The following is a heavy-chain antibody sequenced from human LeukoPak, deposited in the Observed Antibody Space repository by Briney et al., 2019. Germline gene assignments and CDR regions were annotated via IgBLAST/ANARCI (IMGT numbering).Heavy chain of an antibody. Sequence: GSLRLSCAASGFTFSNYWMSWVRQAPGKGLEWVANIYQDGSEKYYVDSVKGRFTISRDNAKNSLYLQMNSLRAEDTAVYYCARDWEEIVVVPAALYYYYYMDVWGKGTTVTVSS. V-gene: IGHV3-7*01. CDR3: ARDWEEIVVVPAALYYYYYMDV. D-gene: IGHD2-2*01. J-gene: IGHJ6*03. CDR1: GFTFSNYW. CDR2: IYQDGSEK.